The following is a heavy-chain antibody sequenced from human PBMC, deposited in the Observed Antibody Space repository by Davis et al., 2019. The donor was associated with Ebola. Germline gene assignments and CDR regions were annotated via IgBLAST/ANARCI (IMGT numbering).Heavy chain of an antibody. V-gene: IGHV3-23*01. CDR3: ARGTALGY. CDR1: GFTFSVYY. Sequence: GESLKISCAASGFTFSVYYMSWVRQAPGKGLEWVSSISGSGVSTYYADSVKGRFTISRDNSKNTLYLQMNSLRAEDTAVYYCARGTALGYWGQGTLVTVSS. D-gene: IGHD5-18*01. CDR2: ISGSGVST. J-gene: IGHJ4*02.